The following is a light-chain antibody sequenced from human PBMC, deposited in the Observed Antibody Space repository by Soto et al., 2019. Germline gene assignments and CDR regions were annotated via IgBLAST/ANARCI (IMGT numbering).Light chain of an antibody. V-gene: IGKV3-11*01. Sequence: EIAMTQYPATLSVPPGGRATLSSRASQSVSSKLAWYQQKPGQAPRLLIYDASNRATGIPARFSGSGSGTDFTLTISSLEPDDSAVSYCQQRSHWPPITFGQGTRLEI. CDR3: QQRSHWPPIT. CDR1: QSVSSK. CDR2: DAS. J-gene: IGKJ5*01.